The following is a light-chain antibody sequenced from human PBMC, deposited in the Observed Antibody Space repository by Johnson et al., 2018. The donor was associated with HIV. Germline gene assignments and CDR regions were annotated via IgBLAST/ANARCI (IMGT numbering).Light chain of an antibody. Sequence: SVLTQPPSVSAAPGQKVTISCSGSTSNIGNNYVSWYQQLPGTAPKLLIYEKNKRPSGIPDRFSASKSGTSATLVITGLQTGDEADYYCGAWDSSLSVHFVFGTGTKVTVL. CDR1: TSNIGNNY. CDR2: EKN. CDR3: GAWDSSLSVHFV. V-gene: IGLV1-51*02. J-gene: IGLJ1*01.